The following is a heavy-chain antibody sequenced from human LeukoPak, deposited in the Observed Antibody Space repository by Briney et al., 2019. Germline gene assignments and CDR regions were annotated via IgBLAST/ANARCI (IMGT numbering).Heavy chain of an antibody. CDR2: IIPIFGTA. J-gene: IGHJ4*02. Sequence: SVTVSFTASGGTFISYAISWVRQAPGQGREWMGGIIPIFGTANYAQKFQGRVTITADESTSTAYMELSSLRSEDTAVYYCARGEEWLVHSAIDYWGQGTLVTISS. V-gene: IGHV1-69*13. CDR3: ARGEEWLVHSAIDY. D-gene: IGHD6-19*01. CDR1: GGTFISYA.